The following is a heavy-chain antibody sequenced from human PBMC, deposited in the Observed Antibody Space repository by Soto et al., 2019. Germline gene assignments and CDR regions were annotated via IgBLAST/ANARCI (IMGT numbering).Heavy chain of an antibody. D-gene: IGHD3-10*01. Sequence: SETLSLTCTVSGGSISSSSYYWGWIRQPPGKGLEWIGSIYYSGSTYYNPSLKSRVTISVDTSKNQFSLKLSSVTAADTAVYYCARPYYGSGSYYYYGMDVWGQGTTVTVSS. CDR3: ARPYYGSGSYYYYGMDV. J-gene: IGHJ6*02. CDR1: GGSISSSSYY. CDR2: IYYSGST. V-gene: IGHV4-39*01.